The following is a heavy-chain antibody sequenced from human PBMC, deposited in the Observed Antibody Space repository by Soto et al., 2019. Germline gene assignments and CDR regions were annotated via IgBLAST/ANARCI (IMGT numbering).Heavy chain of an antibody. CDR1: VFTFSSYA. CDR2: ISYDGSNK. J-gene: IGHJ6*02. Sequence: GGSLRLSCAASVFTFSSYAMHWVRQAPGKGLEWVAVISYDGSNKYYADSVKGRFTISRDNSKNTLYLQMNSLRAEDTAVYYCAREIKYFWSGYYYYYYYGMDVWGQGTTVTVSS. D-gene: IGHD3-3*01. V-gene: IGHV3-30-3*01. CDR3: AREIKYFWSGYYYYYYYGMDV.